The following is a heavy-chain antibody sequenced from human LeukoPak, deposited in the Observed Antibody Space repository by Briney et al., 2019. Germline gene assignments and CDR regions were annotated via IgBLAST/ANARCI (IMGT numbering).Heavy chain of an antibody. CDR2: IYPGDSDT. D-gene: IGHD2-15*01. CDR1: GYSFSSYW. CDR3: ARREKNCSGGSCYPYYFDY. J-gene: IGHJ4*02. V-gene: IGHV5-51*01. Sequence: GESLKISCKGSGYSFSSYWIGWVRQTPGKGLEWMGIIYPGDSDTKYSPSFQGQVTISADKSISTAYLQWSSLKASDTAMYYCARREKNCSGGSCYPYYFDYWGQGTLVTVSS.